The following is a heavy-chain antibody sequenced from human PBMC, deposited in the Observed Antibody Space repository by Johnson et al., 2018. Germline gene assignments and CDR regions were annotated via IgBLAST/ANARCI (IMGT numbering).Heavy chain of an antibody. Sequence: QVQLVQSGAEVKKPGASVKVSCKVSGYTFTELSMHWVRQAPGKGLEWLGGFDPQNGETVYAQNFQGRVTMTEDTSTSTAYMELSSLTSEDTAVYYCATGGVAALLFDIWGQGTMVTVFS. CDR3: ATGGVAALLFDI. CDR1: GYTFTELS. CDR2: FDPQNGET. V-gene: IGHV1-24*01. D-gene: IGHD3-16*01. J-gene: IGHJ3*02.